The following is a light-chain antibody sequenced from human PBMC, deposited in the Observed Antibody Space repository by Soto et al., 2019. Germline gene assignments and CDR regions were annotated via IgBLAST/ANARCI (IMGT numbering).Light chain of an antibody. CDR3: QQYHYWWT. V-gene: IGKV3-15*01. CDR2: GAS. Sequence: EIVMTQSPATLSVSPGEKATLSCRASQRASNNLAWFQQKPGQVPRLLIYGASNRATGVSARFSGSGSGTEFTLTISSLQSEDFAVYYCQQYHYWWTFGQGTKVDI. J-gene: IGKJ1*01. CDR1: QRASNN.